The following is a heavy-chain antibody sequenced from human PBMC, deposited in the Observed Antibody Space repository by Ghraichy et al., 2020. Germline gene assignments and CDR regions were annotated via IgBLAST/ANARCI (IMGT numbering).Heavy chain of an antibody. J-gene: IGHJ4*02. Sequence: GGSLRLSCAASGFTFSSYGMHWVRQAPGKGLEWVAFIRYDGSNKYYADSVKGRFTISRDNSKNTLYLQMNSLRAEDTAVYYCAKDPAPDWNDEGQVDYWGQGTLVTVSS. V-gene: IGHV3-30*02. CDR3: AKDPAPDWNDEGQVDY. CDR1: GFTFSSYG. CDR2: IRYDGSNK. D-gene: IGHD1-1*01.